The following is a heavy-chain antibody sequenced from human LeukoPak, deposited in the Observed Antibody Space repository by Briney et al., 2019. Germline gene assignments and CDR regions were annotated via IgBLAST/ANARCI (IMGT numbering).Heavy chain of an antibody. V-gene: IGHV4-39*07. D-gene: IGHD3-10*02. CDR2: IYYSGST. Sequence: SETLSLTCTVSGGSISSSSYYWGWIRQPPGKGLEWIGSIYYSGSTYYNPPLKSRITISVDTSKNQFSLKLSSVTAADTAVYYCARDISSGSFSAFDPWGQGTLVTVSS. CDR3: ARDISSGSFSAFDP. J-gene: IGHJ5*02. CDR1: GGSISSSSYY.